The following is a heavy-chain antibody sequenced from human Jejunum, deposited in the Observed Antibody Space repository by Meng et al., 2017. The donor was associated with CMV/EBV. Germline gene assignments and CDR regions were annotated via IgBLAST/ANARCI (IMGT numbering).Heavy chain of an antibody. CDR3: AADWKDVWSWGV. V-gene: IGHV1-58*02. CDR2: IVVGSGNT. J-gene: IGHJ6*02. Sequence: KAYGFTFSTAGIQWVRQARGQRLEWIGWIVVGSGNTNYAQRFQERVTFTRDMSTSTAYMEVSSLTSEDTAVYYCAADWKDVWSWGVWGQGTTVTVSS. CDR1: GFTFSTAG. D-gene: IGHD3-10*01.